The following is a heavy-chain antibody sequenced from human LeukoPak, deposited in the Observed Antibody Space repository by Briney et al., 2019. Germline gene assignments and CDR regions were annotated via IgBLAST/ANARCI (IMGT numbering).Heavy chain of an antibody. V-gene: IGHV1-69*04. CDR3: ARFAVTTDGY. D-gene: IGHD4-11*01. Sequence: GASEKVSCKASGGTFSSYAISWVRQAPGQGLEWMGRIIPILGIANYAQKFQGRVTITADKSTSTAYMELSSLRSEDTAVYYCARFAVTTDGYWGQGTLVTVSS. J-gene: IGHJ4*02. CDR1: GGTFSSYA. CDR2: IIPILGIA.